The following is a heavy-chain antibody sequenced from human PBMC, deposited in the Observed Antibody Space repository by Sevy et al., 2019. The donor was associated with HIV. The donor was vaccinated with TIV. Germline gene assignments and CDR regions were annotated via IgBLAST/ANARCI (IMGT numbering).Heavy chain of an antibody. Sequence: SETLSLTCAVSGDSISSDSWWTWVRQSPEKGLEWIGESYHDGRNNYNPSLWGRATISVDMSKNQFSLDLTSVTAADTAVYYCVREVGHLMRIDYWGQGTLVTVSS. J-gene: IGHJ4*02. CDR1: GDSISSDSW. CDR2: SYHDGRN. V-gene: IGHV4-4*02. CDR3: VREVGHLMRIDY.